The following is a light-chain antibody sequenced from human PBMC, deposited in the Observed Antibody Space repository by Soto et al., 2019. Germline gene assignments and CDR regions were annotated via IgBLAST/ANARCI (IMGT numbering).Light chain of an antibody. J-gene: IGKJ5*01. CDR1: QSISAH. CDR3: QQSYRTPRT. V-gene: IGKV1-39*01. CDR2: ATL. Sequence: DIHITQSPSSLSASIGDSVSITCPASQSISAHLNWYQQKAGKAPRLMIYATLNLQSGVPSRFSGSGSGTEFTLTISSLQPEDFATYYCQQSYRTPRTFGQGTRLEIK.